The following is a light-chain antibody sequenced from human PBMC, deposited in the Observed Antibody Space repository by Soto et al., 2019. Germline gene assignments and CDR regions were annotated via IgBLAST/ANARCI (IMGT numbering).Light chain of an antibody. CDR2: DVS. Sequence: QSALTQPASVSGSPGQSITISCTGTSSDVGGYNYVSWYQHHPGKAPKLMIYDVSNRPSGVSNRFSGSKTGNTASLTISGLQAEDEADYYCFSHRGGDSHVFGTGTKVTVL. J-gene: IGLJ1*01. CDR1: SSDVGGYNY. CDR3: FSHRGGDSHV. V-gene: IGLV2-14*01.